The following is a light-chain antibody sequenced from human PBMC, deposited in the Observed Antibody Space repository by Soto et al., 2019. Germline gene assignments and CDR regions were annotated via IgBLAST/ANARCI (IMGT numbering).Light chain of an antibody. CDR3: QQRGKWPST. J-gene: IGKJ2*02. CDR1: QSVSNNY. CDR2: DAY. V-gene: IGKV3-11*01. Sequence: EIVLTQSPGTLSLSPGERATLSCRASQSVSNNYLAWYQQKPGQAPRLLIYDAYTRATGVGARFTGSGSATDFSLTITSLEPEDFAVYFCQQRGKWPSTFGPGTKVEMK.